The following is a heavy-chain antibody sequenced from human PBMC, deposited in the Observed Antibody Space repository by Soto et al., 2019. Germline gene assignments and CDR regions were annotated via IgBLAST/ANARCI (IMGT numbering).Heavy chain of an antibody. V-gene: IGHV3-30*18. Sequence: QVQLAESGGGVVQPGRSLTITCAASGFTLGTYGMHWVRQAPGKGLEWVSVISNDGGGKYYSDSVMGRFTISRDNSKNKLFLQMNSMSVEDTAVYLYAKEFFDSSGFYPSLDALDIWGQGTVGTVSS. D-gene: IGHD3-22*01. CDR2: ISNDGGGK. J-gene: IGHJ3*02. CDR1: GFTLGTYG. CDR3: AKEFFDSSGFYPSLDALDI.